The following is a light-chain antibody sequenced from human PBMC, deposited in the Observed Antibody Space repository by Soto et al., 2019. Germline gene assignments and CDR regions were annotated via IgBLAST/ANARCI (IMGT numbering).Light chain of an antibody. CDR1: QGISKY. CDR3: QQYDSYPRT. CDR2: ATS. J-gene: IGKJ2*01. V-gene: IGKV1-16*02. Sequence: DIQMTQSPSSLSASVGDRVTITCRASQGISKYVAWFQQIPGKAPKSLIYATSRVQSGVPSKFSGSGSGTDFNLTISSLQPEDFATYYCQQYDSYPRTFGQGTRLEMK.